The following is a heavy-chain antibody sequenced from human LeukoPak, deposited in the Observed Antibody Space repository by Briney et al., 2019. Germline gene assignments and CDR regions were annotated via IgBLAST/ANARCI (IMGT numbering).Heavy chain of an antibody. D-gene: IGHD1-1*01. CDR3: ARGSGRGALAAGTFDY. Sequence: PGGSLRLSCAASGFTFSSYWMSWVRQAPGKGLEWVANIKQDGSEKYYVDSVKGRFTVSRDNAKNSLYLQMNSLRAEDTAVYYCARGSGRGALAAGTFDYWGLGTLVPVSS. CDR1: GFTFSSYW. V-gene: IGHV3-7*01. CDR2: IKQDGSEK. J-gene: IGHJ4*02.